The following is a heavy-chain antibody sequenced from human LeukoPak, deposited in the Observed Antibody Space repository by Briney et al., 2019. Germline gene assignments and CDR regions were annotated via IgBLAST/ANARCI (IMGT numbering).Heavy chain of an antibody. CDR2: ITASGGNT. CDR1: GFTFSSYA. D-gene: IGHD1-1*01. Sequence: GGSLRLSCAASGFTFSSYAMGWVRQAPGKGLEWVSAITASGGNTYYADSVRGRFTISRDNSKNTLYLLMNSLINEDTAVYYCARSPCDAGTCPNWLDSWGQGTPVTVSS. CDR3: ARSPCDAGTCPNWLDS. V-gene: IGHV3-23*01. J-gene: IGHJ5*01.